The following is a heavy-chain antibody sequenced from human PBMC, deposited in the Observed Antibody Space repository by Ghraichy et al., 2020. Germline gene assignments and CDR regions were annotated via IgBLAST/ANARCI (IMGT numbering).Heavy chain of an antibody. CDR2: VRTKANNYAP. Sequence: LSLTCEASGFTFSGSAIHWVRRASGKGLEWLGRVRTKANNYAPEYAASVKGRFTISRDDSKSTAYLQMDSLKTEDTAVYYCARLGSRDSTGYYYRDYWGQGTQVTVSS. D-gene: IGHD3-22*01. CDR3: ARLGSRDSTGYYYRDY. CDR1: GFTFSGSA. J-gene: IGHJ4*02. V-gene: IGHV3-73*01.